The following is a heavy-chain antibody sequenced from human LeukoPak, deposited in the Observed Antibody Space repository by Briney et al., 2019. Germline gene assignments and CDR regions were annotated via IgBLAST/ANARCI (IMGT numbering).Heavy chain of an antibody. Sequence: PSETLSLTCSVSGGSISSSTYYWGWIRQPPGKGLEWIGSIYYTGSTYYNPSLKSRVTMSVDTSKNHFSLKLSSVTAADTAVYYCARQREYSSSWYSLYWFDPWGQGTLVTVSS. CDR2: IYYTGST. D-gene: IGHD6-13*01. V-gene: IGHV4-39*01. J-gene: IGHJ5*02. CDR3: ARQREYSSSWYSLYWFDP. CDR1: GGSISSSTYY.